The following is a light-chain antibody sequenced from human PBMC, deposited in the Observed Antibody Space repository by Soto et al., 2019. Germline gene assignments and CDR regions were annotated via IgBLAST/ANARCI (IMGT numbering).Light chain of an antibody. CDR2: EGS. Sequence: QSALTQPASVSGSPGQSITISCTGTSSDVGSYNLVSWYQQHPGKAPKLMIYEGSKRPSGVSNRFSGSKSGNTASLTISGLQAEDEADYYCCSYAGSSTSLRVVFGGGTKVTVL. V-gene: IGLV2-23*01. J-gene: IGLJ2*01. CDR1: SSDVGSYNL. CDR3: CSYAGSSTSLRVV.